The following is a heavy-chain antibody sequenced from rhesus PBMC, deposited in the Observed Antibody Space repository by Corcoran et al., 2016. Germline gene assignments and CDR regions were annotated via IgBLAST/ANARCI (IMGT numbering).Heavy chain of an antibody. CDR3: AGRDGGLDY. D-gene: IGHD3-9*01. CDR2: IYGSGGST. CDR1: GGSISSSNW. V-gene: IGHV4-93*02. Sequence: QVQLQESGPAVVKPSETLSLTCAVSGGSISSSNWWSWIRQAPGKGLEWIGGIYGSGGSTEYNPSLKSRVTITIDTTKNQFSLKLSSVTAADTAVYCWAGRDGGLDYWGQGVLVTVSS. J-gene: IGHJ4*01.